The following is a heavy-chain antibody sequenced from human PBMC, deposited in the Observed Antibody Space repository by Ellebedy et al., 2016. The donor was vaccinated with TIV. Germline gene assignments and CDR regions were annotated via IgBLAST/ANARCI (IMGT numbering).Heavy chain of an antibody. V-gene: IGHV4-38-2*02. Sequence: SETLSLTCTVSGYSISSGYYWGWIRQPPGKGLEWIGNIFHSGSTYYNPSLKSRVTISVDTSKNQFSLKLSSVTAADTAVYYCARLRGYYGSGSQPSYYYYYMDVWGKGTTVTVSS. CDR2: IFHSGST. J-gene: IGHJ6*03. D-gene: IGHD3-10*01. CDR1: GYSISSGYY. CDR3: ARLRGYYGSGSQPSYYYYYMDV.